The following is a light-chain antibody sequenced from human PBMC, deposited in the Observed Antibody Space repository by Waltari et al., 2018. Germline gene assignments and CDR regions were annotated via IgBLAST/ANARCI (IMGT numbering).Light chain of an antibody. V-gene: IGLV2-14*03. CDR2: DVT. CDR1: SSDVGGYDY. J-gene: IGLJ2*01. Sequence: QSALTQPASVSGSPGQSITISCIGTSSDVGGYDYVSCYQQHPGNPPKLMIFDVTNRPSWVSDRFSGSKSGNTASLTISGLQAEDEADYYCSSFTSSSTLVFGGGTELTVL. CDR3: SSFTSSSTLV.